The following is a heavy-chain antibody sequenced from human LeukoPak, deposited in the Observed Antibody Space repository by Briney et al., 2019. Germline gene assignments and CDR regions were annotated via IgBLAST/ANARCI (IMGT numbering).Heavy chain of an antibody. CDR3: AREGHDYYDSSGYDAFDI. Sequence: GGSPRLSCAASGFTFSSYAMSWVRQAPGKGLEWVSAFSGSGGSTYYADSVKGRFTISRDNVKNSLYLQMNSLRDEDTAVYYCAREGHDYYDSSGYDAFDIWGQGTMVTVSS. V-gene: IGHV3-23*01. D-gene: IGHD3-22*01. J-gene: IGHJ3*02. CDR2: FSGSGGST. CDR1: GFTFSSYA.